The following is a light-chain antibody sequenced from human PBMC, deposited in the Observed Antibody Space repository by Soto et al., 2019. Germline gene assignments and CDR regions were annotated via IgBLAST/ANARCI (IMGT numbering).Light chain of an antibody. CDR1: QSLTSN. CDR3: QQYESLPLT. J-gene: IGKJ5*01. CDR2: DTS. Sequence: EIILTQSPATLYVSPGERATLSCRASQSLTSNLAWYQQRPGQAPRLLIYDTSTRATDIPARFSGSGSGTEFTLTIASLQSEDFAVYYCQQYESLPLTFGQGTRLEIK. V-gene: IGKV3-15*01.